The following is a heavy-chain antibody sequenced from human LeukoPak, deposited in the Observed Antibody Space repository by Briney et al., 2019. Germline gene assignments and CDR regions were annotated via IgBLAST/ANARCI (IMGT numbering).Heavy chain of an antibody. CDR1: GFTFSSYA. CDR2: ISGSGGST. J-gene: IGHJ4*02. D-gene: IGHD3-3*01. V-gene: IGHV3-23*01. CDR3: AKDREGIFGVVIETVFDY. Sequence: PGGSLRLSCAASGFTFSSYAMSWVRQAPGKGLEWVSAISGSGGSTYYADSVKGRFTISRDNSKNTLYLQMNSLRAEDTAVYCCAKDREGIFGVVIETVFDYWGQGTLVTVSS.